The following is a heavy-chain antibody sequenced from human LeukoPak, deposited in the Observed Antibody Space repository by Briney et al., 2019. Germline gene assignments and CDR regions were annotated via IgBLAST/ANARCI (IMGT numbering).Heavy chain of an antibody. Sequence: SETLSLTCTASGGSISSSSYYWGWIRQPPGKGLEWIGSIYYSGSTYYNPSLKSRVTISVDTSKNQFSLKLSSVTAADTAVYYCARGGRGIALSWGQGTLVTVSS. D-gene: IGHD6-13*01. J-gene: IGHJ5*02. CDR2: IYYSGST. V-gene: IGHV4-39*07. CDR1: GGSISSSSYY. CDR3: ARGGRGIALS.